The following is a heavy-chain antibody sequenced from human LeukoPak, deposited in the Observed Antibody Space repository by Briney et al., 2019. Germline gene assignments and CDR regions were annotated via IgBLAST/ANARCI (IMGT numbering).Heavy chain of an antibody. V-gene: IGHV3-23*01. CDR1: GFTFSSYA. D-gene: IGHD2-15*01. CDR2: ISGSGGST. Sequence: GGSLRLSCAASGFTFSSYAMSWVRQAPGKGLEWVSAISGSGGSTYYADSVKGRFTISRDNSKNTLYLQMNSLRAEDTAVYYCAKRYCSGGSCYKGYYFDYWGQGTLVTVSS. CDR3: AKRYCSGGSCYKGYYFDY. J-gene: IGHJ4*02.